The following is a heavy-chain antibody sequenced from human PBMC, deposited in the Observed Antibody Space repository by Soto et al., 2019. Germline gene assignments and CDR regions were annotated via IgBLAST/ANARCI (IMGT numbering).Heavy chain of an antibody. CDR3: ARDSSSGWHYAFDI. V-gene: IGHV3-21*01. Sequence: GGSLRLSCAASGFTFSSYSMNWVRQAPGKGLEWVSSISSSSSYIYYADSVKGRFTISRDNAKNSLYLQMNSLRAEDTAVYYCARDSSSGWHYAFDIWGQGTMVTVSS. J-gene: IGHJ3*02. D-gene: IGHD6-19*01. CDR1: GFTFSSYS. CDR2: ISSSSSYI.